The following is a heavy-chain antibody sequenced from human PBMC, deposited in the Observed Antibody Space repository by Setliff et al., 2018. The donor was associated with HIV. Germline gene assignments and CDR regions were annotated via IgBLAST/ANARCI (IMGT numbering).Heavy chain of an antibody. D-gene: IGHD7-27*01. CDR1: GYSFSNYW. CDR3: ARSLGITYFDL. V-gene: IGHV5-51*01. CDR2: IYPGDSET. J-gene: IGHJ2*01. Sequence: GESLKISCKGSGYSFSNYWIGWVCQMPGKGLEWMGIIYPGDSETRYNPYLKSRVIMSVDTSKNVFSLKLTSLTAADTAVYYCARSLGITYFDLWGRGTLVTVSS.